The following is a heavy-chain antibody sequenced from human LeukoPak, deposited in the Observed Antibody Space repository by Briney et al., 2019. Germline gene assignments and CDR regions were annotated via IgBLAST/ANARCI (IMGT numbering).Heavy chain of an antibody. CDR2: IKQDGSEK. J-gene: IGHJ6*03. D-gene: IGHD6-19*01. CDR1: GFTFSTYW. V-gene: IGHV3-7*03. CDR3: ARLDVDGTGEVYYYYMGV. Sequence: GGSLRLSCAASGFTFSTYWMSWVRQAPGKGLEWVANIKQDGSEKYYVDSVKGRFTISRDNAKNSLYLQMNTLRPEDTAVYYCARLDVDGTGEVYYYYMGVWGKRTTVTVSS.